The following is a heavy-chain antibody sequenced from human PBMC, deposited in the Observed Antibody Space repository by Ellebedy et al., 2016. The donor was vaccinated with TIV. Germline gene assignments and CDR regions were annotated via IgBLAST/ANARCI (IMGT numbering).Heavy chain of an antibody. CDR1: GGSISSYY. CDR3: TRGGSSKLDY. J-gene: IGHJ4*02. D-gene: IGHD6-13*01. V-gene: IGHV4-59*12. Sequence: SETLSLXXTVSGGSISSYYWSWIRQPPGKGLEWIGYIYYSGSTYYNPSLKSRVTISVDTSKNQFSLKLSSVTAADTAVYYCTRGGSSKLDYWGQGTLVTVSS. CDR2: IYYSGST.